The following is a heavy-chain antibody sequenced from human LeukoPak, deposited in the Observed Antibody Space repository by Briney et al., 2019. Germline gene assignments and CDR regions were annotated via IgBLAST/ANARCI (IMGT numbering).Heavy chain of an antibody. CDR3: ATLKMTTVTKGLSYYFDY. J-gene: IGHJ4*02. Sequence: SVRVSCKASGGTFSSYAISWVRQAPGQGLEWMGGIIPIFGTTNYAQKFQGRVTITADESTSTAYMELSSLRSEDTAVYYCATLKMTTVTKGLSYYFDYWGQGTLVTVSS. V-gene: IGHV1-69*13. CDR2: IIPIFGTT. CDR1: GGTFSSYA. D-gene: IGHD4-17*01.